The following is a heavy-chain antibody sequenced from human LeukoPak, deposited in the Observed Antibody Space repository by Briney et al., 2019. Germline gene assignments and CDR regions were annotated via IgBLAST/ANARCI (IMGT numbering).Heavy chain of an antibody. CDR3: ARDPANWFDP. CDR1: GGSISSGSYY. J-gene: IGHJ5*02. CDR2: IYTSGST. Sequence: PSETLSLTCTVSGGSISSGSYYWSWIRQPAGKGLEWIGRIYTSGSTNYNPSLKSRVTISVDTSKNQFSLRLSSVTAADTAVYYCARDPANWFDPWGQGTLVTVSS. D-gene: IGHD2-15*01. V-gene: IGHV4-61*02.